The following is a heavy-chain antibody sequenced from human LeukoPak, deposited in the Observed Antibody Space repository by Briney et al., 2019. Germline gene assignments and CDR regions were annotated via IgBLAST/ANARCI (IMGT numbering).Heavy chain of an antibody. V-gene: IGHV1-69*13. J-gene: IGHJ6*02. CDR2: IIPIFGTA. CDR3: ARDLCRVGSSTGTCYYYYYGMDV. D-gene: IGHD2-2*01. Sequence: GASVKVSCKASGGTFSSYAISWVRQAPGQGLEWMGGIIPIFGTANCAQKFQGRVTITADESTSTAYMELSSLRSEDTAVYYCARDLCRVGSSTGTCYYYYYGMDVWGQGTTVTVSS. CDR1: GGTFSSYA.